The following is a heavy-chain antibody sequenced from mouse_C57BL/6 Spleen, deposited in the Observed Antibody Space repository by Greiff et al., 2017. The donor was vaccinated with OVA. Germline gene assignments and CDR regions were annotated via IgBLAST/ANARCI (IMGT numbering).Heavy chain of an antibody. V-gene: IGHV1-52*01. Sequence: VQLQQPGAELVRPGSSVKLSCKASGYTFTSYWMHWVKQRPIQGLEWIGNIDPSDSETHYNQKFKDKATLTVDKSSSTAYMQLSSLTSEDSAVYYCARSVDGNYRDFDVWGTGTTVTVSS. J-gene: IGHJ1*03. CDR1: GYTFTSYW. CDR3: ARSVDGNYRDFDV. CDR2: IDPSDSET. D-gene: IGHD2-1*01.